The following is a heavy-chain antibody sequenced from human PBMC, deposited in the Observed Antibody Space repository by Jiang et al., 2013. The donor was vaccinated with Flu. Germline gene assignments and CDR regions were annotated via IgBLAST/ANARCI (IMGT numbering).Heavy chain of an antibody. J-gene: IGHJ4*02. CDR1: RGTFSNYA. CDR3: ARDETVARSFDY. CDR2: IIPIFGTA. V-gene: IGHV1-69*06. D-gene: IGHD6-19*01. Sequence: GAEVKKPGSSVKVSCKTSRGTFSNYAISWVRQVPGQGLEWMGGIIPIFGTANYAQKFQGRVTITADKSTSTAYMELSSLRSEDTAVYYCARDETVARSFDYWGQGTLVTVSS.